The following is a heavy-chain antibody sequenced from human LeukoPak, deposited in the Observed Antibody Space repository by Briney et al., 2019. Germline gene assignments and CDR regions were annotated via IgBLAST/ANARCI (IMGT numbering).Heavy chain of an antibody. V-gene: IGHV3-30*02. CDR2: IGYDGSNK. J-gene: IGHJ4*02. CDR3: AKSLDGYNDRTMGY. D-gene: IGHD5-24*01. CDR1: GFTFSSYG. Sequence: GGSLRLSCVASGFTFSSYGIHWVRQAPGKGLEWVAFIGYDGSNKYYRDSVKGRFTISRDNSKNTLYLQMNSLRAEDTAVYYCAKSLDGYNDRTMGYWGQGTLVTVSS.